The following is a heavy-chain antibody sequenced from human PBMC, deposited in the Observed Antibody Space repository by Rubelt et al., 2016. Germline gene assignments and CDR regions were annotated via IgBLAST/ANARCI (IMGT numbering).Heavy chain of an antibody. CDR1: VGSITSGGYY. CDR3: ARDTWNYVA. V-gene: IGHV4-61*08. Sequence: QVQLQESGPGRVKPAQTLSLTCSVSVGSITSGGYYWSWIRQLPGKGLEWIGYIYYSGSTSYNPSIKSRVTISVDTSKNQFSLKLSSVTAADTAVYYCARDTWNYVAWGQGTLVTVSS. CDR2: IYYSGST. J-gene: IGHJ5*02. D-gene: IGHD1-7*01.